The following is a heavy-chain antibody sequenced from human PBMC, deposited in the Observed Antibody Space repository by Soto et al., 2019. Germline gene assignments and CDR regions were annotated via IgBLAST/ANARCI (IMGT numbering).Heavy chain of an antibody. CDR3: AQMQGIGAAANNFDF. Sequence: EVTLLESGGGLVQPGGSLRLSCAASVFTFTNHAMSWVLQAPGKGLEWVSGISASGGLIYYSDSVKGRFNMSRDNSKNTLYLQMNSLRAADTAVYFFAQMQGIGAAANNFDFWCQGTLVTVSS. CDR1: VFTFTNHA. V-gene: IGHV3-23*01. CDR2: ISASGGLI. J-gene: IGHJ4*02. D-gene: IGHD6-13*01.